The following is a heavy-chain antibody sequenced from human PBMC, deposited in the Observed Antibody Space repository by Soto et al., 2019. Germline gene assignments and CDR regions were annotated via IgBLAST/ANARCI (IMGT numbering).Heavy chain of an antibody. CDR3: ARGRRTAVTTDY. CDR1: GGSISSYY. Sequence: SETLSLTCTVSGGSISSYYWSWIRQPPGKGLEWIGEINHSGSTNYNPSLKSRVTISVDTSKNQFSLKLSSVTAADTAVYYCARGRRTAVTTDYWGQGTLVTVPQ. D-gene: IGHD4-17*01. J-gene: IGHJ4*02. CDR2: INHSGST. V-gene: IGHV4-34*01.